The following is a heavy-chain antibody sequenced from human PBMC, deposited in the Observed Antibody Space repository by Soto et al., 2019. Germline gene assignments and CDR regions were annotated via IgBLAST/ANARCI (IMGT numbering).Heavy chain of an antibody. CDR1: GFTFSSYS. CDR3: SRCSRGAAAGYYYYYYMDV. V-gene: IGHV3-21*01. D-gene: IGHD6-13*01. J-gene: IGHJ6*03. Sequence: EVQLVESGGGLVKPGGSLRLSCAASGFTFSSYSMNWVRQAPGKGLEWVSSISSSSSYIYYADSVKGRFTISRDNAKNNLYLQMNSLRAEDTTVYYCSRCSRGAAAGYYYYYYMDVWGKGTTVTVSS. CDR2: ISSSSSYI.